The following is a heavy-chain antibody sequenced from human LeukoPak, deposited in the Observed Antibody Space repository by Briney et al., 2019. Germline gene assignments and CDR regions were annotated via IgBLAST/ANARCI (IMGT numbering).Heavy chain of an antibody. V-gene: IGHV3-9*01. CDR3: VALGDRIY. CDR2: ISWNSGSI. CDR1: GFTFDDYA. D-gene: IGHD2-21*02. J-gene: IGHJ4*02. Sequence: GGSLRLSCAASGFTFDDYAMHWVRQAPGKGLEWVSGISWNSGSIGYADSVKGRFTISRENAKNSLYLQMNSLRAGGTAVYYCVALGDRIYWGQGTLVTVSS.